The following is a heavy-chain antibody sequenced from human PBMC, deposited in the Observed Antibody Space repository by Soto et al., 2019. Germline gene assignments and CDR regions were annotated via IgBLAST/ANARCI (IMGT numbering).Heavy chain of an antibody. D-gene: IGHD4-4*01. CDR3: AREGISVTTSAYNWFDP. Sequence: QVQLVQSGAEVKKPGASVKVSCKASGYSFTTYVIHWVRQAPGQRLEWMGWIHTGNGNTKFSQNFQGRVTITSDTSVTTAYMELSSLRSEDTAVYYCAREGISVTTSAYNWFDPWGQGTLVTVSS. J-gene: IGHJ5*02. CDR1: GYSFTTYV. CDR2: IHTGNGNT. V-gene: IGHV1-3*04.